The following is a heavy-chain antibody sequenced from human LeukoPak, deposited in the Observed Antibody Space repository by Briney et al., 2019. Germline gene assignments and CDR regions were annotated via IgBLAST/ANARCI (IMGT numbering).Heavy chain of an antibody. CDR2: INPSSGGT. CDR1: GYTFTGYY. D-gene: IGHD3-22*01. CDR3: ARAKVITKKYYFDY. V-gene: IGHV1-2*02. Sequence: ASVKVSCKASGYTFTGYYMHWVRQAPGQGLEWMGWINPSSGGTNYAQKFQGRVTMTRDTSISTAYMELSRLRSDDTAVYYCARAKVITKKYYFDYWGQGTLVTVSS. J-gene: IGHJ4*02.